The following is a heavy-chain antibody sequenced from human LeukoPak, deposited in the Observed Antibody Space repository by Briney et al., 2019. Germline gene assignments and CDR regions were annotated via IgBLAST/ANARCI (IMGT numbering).Heavy chain of an antibody. D-gene: IGHD1-26*01. V-gene: IGHV3-48*03. J-gene: IGHJ4*02. CDR2: ISSSGSTI. CDR3: ARDQVAVGATQDY. CDR1: GFTFSSYA. Sequence: GGPLRLSCAASGFTFSSYAMGWVRQAPGKGLEWVSYISSSGSTIYYADSVKGRFTISRDNAKNSLYLQMNSLRAEDTAVYYCARDQVAVGATQDYWGQGTLVTVSS.